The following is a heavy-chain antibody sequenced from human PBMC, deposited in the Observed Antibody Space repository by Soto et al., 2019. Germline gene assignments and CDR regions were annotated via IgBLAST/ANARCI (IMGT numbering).Heavy chain of an antibody. CDR3: AKDYGSSRYFFAY. CDR2: ISGNGANT. CDR1: GFTFINYA. V-gene: IGHV3-23*01. J-gene: IGHJ4*02. Sequence: PGGSLRLSCAASGFTFINYAMTWVRQAPGEGLEWVSTISGNGANTHYADSVKGRFSISRDNPKNTLYIQMNSLRADDTAVYYCAKDYGSSRYFFAYWGQGALVTVSS. D-gene: IGHD6-19*01.